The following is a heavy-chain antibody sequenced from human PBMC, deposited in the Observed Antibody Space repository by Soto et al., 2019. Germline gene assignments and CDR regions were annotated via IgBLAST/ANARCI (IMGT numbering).Heavy chain of an antibody. CDR1: GGSISSSSYY. CDR3: ARSWYCSSTSCYGTFDY. Sequence: SETLSLTCTVSGGSISSSSYYWGWIRQPPGKGLEWIGSIYYSGSTYYNPSLKSRVTISVDTSKNQFSLKLSSVTAADTAVYYCARSWYCSSTSCYGTFDYWGQGTLVTVSS. J-gene: IGHJ4*02. D-gene: IGHD2-2*01. CDR2: IYYSGST. V-gene: IGHV4-39*01.